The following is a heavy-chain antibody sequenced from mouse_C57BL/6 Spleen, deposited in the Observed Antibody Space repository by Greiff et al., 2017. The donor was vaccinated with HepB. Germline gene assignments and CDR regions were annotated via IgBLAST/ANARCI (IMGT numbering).Heavy chain of an antibody. CDR1: GYTFTSYW. D-gene: IGHD2-1*01. CDR2: IYPGSGST. CDR3: ARGVIYYGNPDY. J-gene: IGHJ2*01. V-gene: IGHV1-55*01. Sequence: QVQLQQPGAELVKPGASVKMSCKASGYTFTSYWITWVKQRPGQGLEWIGDIYPGSGSTNYNEKFKSKATLTVDTSSSTAYMQLSSLTSEDSAVYYCARGVIYYGNPDYWGQGTALTVSS.